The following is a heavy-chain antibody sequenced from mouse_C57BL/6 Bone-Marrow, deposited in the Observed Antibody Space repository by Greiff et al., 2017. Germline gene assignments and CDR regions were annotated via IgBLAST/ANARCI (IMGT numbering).Heavy chain of an antibody. V-gene: IGHV14-4*01. CDR2: IDPENGDT. CDR3: ARYDGCYEGWFAY. CDR1: GFNIKDDY. J-gene: IGHJ3*01. Sequence: EVQLQQSGAELVRPGASVKLSCTASGFNIKDDYMHWVKQRPEQGLEWIGWIDPENGDTEYASKFQGKATITADTSSNTVYLQLSSLTSEDTAVYYCARYDGCYEGWFAYWGQGTLVTVSA. D-gene: IGHD2-3*01.